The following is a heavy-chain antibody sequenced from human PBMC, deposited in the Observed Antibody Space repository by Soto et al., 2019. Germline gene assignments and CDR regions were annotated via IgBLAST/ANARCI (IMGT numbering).Heavy chain of an antibody. CDR2: IIPIFGTA. Sequence: VKVACESAVGTFSSYAISWVRQAPGQGLEWMGGIIPIFGTANYAQKFQGRVTITADKSTSTAYMELSSLRSEDTAVYYCATSDIVATTPLNWFDPWGQGTLVTVYS. D-gene: IGHD5-12*01. CDR3: ATSDIVATTPLNWFDP. V-gene: IGHV1-69*13. CDR1: VGTFSSYA. J-gene: IGHJ5*02.